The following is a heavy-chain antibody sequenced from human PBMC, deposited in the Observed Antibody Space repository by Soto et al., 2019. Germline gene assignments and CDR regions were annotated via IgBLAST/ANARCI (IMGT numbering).Heavy chain of an antibody. Sequence: ASVKVSCKASGYTFTSYAMHWVRQAPRQRLEWMGWINAGNGNTKYSQKFQGRVTIIRDTSASTAYMELSSLRSEDTAVYYCARVSRFAALDAFDIWGQGTMVTVSS. CDR2: INAGNGNT. J-gene: IGHJ3*02. D-gene: IGHD3-3*01. CDR3: ARVSRFAALDAFDI. CDR1: GYTFTSYA. V-gene: IGHV1-3*01.